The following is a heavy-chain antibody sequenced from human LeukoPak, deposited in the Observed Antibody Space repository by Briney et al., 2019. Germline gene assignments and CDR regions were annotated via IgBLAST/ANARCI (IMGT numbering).Heavy chain of an antibody. CDR2: IIPIFGRA. J-gene: IGHJ4*02. V-gene: IGHV1-69*05. D-gene: IGHD1-26*01. Sequence: SVKVSCKXSGGTFSSYAINWVRQAPGQGPEWMGGIIPIFGRANYAQKFQGRVTMTTDESTSTAYMELSGLRSEDTAVYYCARVFARSGEISGSYFYYWGQGTLVTVSS. CDR1: GGTFSSYA. CDR3: ARVFARSGEISGSYFYY.